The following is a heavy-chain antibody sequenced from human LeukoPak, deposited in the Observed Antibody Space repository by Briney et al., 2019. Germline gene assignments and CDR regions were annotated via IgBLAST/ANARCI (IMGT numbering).Heavy chain of an antibody. CDR1: GFTFSDYS. CDR3: ARDYKYAFDN. D-gene: IGHD5-24*01. CDR2: IGIDSGNT. V-gene: IGHV3-48*01. Sequence: GGSLRLSCAASGFTFSDYSRNWVRQAPGKGREGISYIGIDSGNTNYADSVKGRFTISRDKDKNSLYLHMNSMRVEDTAVYYCARDYKYAFDNWGQGTLVTVSS. J-gene: IGHJ4*02.